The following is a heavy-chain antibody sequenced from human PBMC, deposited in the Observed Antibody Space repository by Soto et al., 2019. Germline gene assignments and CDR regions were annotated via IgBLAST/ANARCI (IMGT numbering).Heavy chain of an antibody. CDR3: SHYSSTSSFDY. J-gene: IGHJ4*02. CDR2: IYWDDDK. D-gene: IGHD6-13*01. Sequence: QITLKESGHTLVKPTQTFTLACTFSGFSLSTSAMGVGWIRQPPGKALEWLALIYWDDDKRYSPSLKSRLTITKDTSKNQVVLTITNMDPVDTATYYCSHYSSTSSFDYWRQGTLVTVSS. V-gene: IGHV2-5*02. CDR1: GFSLSTSAMG.